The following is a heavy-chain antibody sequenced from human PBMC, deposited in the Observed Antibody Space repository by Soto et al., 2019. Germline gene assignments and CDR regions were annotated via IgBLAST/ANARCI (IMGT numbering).Heavy chain of an antibody. Sequence: QVQLVQSGAEVKKPGSSVKVSCKASGGTFSSYTISWVRQAPGQGLEWMGRIIPILGIANYAQKFQGRVTITADKSTSTAYMELSSLRSEDTAVYYCARGGGITVTTAGYYYYMAVWGKGTTVTVSS. CDR3: ARGGGITVTTAGYYYYMAV. CDR1: GGTFSSYT. J-gene: IGHJ6*03. V-gene: IGHV1-69*02. D-gene: IGHD4-17*01. CDR2: IIPILGIA.